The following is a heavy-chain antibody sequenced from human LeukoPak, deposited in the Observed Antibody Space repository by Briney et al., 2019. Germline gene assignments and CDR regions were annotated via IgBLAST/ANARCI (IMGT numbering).Heavy chain of an antibody. Sequence: ASVKVSCKASGGTFSSYAISWVRQAPGKGLEWMGLVDPEDGETIYAEKFQGRVTITADTSTDTAYMELSSLGSEDTAVYYCATEGVVPAAIRAFDIWGQGTMVTVSS. CDR1: GGTFSSYA. J-gene: IGHJ3*02. D-gene: IGHD2-2*01. CDR2: VDPEDGET. V-gene: IGHV1-69-2*01. CDR3: ATEGVVPAAIRAFDI.